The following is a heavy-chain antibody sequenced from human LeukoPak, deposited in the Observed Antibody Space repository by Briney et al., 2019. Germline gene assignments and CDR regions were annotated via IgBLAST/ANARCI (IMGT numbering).Heavy chain of an antibody. Sequence: SQTLSLICTVSGGSISSGGYYWSWIRQPPGKGLEWIGYIYHSGSTYYNPSLKSRVTIAVDRSKNQFSLNQRSVTAADTAVYYCARQYCSSTSCYETPYHYYYYLDVWGKGTTVTVSS. D-gene: IGHD2-2*01. CDR2: IYHSGST. V-gene: IGHV4-30-2*01. J-gene: IGHJ6*03. CDR1: GGSISSGGYY. CDR3: ARQYCSSTSCYETPYHYYYYLDV.